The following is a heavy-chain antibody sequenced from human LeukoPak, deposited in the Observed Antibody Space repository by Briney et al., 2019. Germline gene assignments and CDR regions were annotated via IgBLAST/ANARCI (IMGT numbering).Heavy chain of an antibody. D-gene: IGHD2-15*01. J-gene: IGHJ4*02. CDR2: IIPIFGTA. Sequence: SVKVSCKASGGTFSSYAISWVRQTPGQGLEWMGGIIPIFGTANYAQKFQGRVTITADKSTSTAYMELSSLRSEDTAVYYCARDRYCSGGSCYGFDYWGQGTLVTVSS. CDR1: GGTFSSYA. CDR3: ARDRYCSGGSCYGFDY. V-gene: IGHV1-69*06.